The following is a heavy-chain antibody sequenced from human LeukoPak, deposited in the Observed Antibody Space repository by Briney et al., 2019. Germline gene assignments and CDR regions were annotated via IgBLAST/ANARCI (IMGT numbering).Heavy chain of an antibody. CDR3: ARGSGYDYRYFDY. CDR1: GFTFSNYW. V-gene: IGHV3-74*01. D-gene: IGHD5-12*01. Sequence: PGGSLRLSCAASGFTFSNYWMHWVRQAPGKGLVWVSRIYSTGSSTAYADSMKGRFTISRDNAKNTLYLQMNSLRAEDTAVYYCARGSGYDYRYFDYWGQGTLVTVSS. J-gene: IGHJ4*02. CDR2: IYSTGSST.